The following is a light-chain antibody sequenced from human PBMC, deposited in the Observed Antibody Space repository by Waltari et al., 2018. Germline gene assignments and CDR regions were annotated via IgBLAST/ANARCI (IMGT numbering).Light chain of an antibody. CDR2: DVT. V-gene: IGLV2-11*01. J-gene: IGLJ2*01. CDR3: CSYAGRYTHVV. CDR1: SSAVGGYDS. Sequence: QSALTQPRSVSGSPGQSVTISFTGPSSAVGGYDSVSWYQHHPVKPPNLIICDVTKWTSGVPDRFSGSKSGNTASLTISGLQAEDEADYYCCSYAGRYTHVVFGGGTKLTVL.